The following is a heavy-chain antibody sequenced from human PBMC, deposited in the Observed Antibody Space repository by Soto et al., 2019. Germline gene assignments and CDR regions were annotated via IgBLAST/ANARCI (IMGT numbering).Heavy chain of an antibody. CDR3: ARGESEGDYDPYDAFDI. D-gene: IGHD4-17*01. CDR1: GGTFSSQT. Sequence: QVQLVQSGAEVKKPGSSVKVSCKASGGTFSSQTINWVRQAPGQGLEWMGRIIPMFDIPNYAQKFQGRVTITADKSTSTVYMELSNLKSEDTAVYYCARGESEGDYDPYDAFDIWGQGTMVIVSS. J-gene: IGHJ3*02. V-gene: IGHV1-69*02. CDR2: IIPMFDIP.